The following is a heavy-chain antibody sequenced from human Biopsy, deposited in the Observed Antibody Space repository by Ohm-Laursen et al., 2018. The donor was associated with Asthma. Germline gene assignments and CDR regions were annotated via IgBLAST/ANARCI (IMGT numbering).Heavy chain of an antibody. J-gene: IGHJ4*02. Sequence: SLRLSCAASGFTLSNYAMSWVRQAPGKGLEWVSSITGSGGFTYYADSVKGRFTISRDKSENTLYLQMNSLTAEDTAVYYCASRGGDFWSGYYMDYWGQGTLVTVSS. CDR1: GFTLSNYA. CDR3: ASRGGDFWSGYYMDY. V-gene: IGHV3-23*01. CDR2: ITGSGGFT. D-gene: IGHD3-3*01.